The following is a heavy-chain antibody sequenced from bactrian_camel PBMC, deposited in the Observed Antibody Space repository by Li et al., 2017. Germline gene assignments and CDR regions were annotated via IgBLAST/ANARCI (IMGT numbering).Heavy chain of an antibody. Sequence: QVQLVESGGGSVQAGGTLRLSCAASGQSYSRYDDWCMAWFRQAPGKERDGVAAIDNDGITTYADSVKGRFTISKDNAMNTLYLQMNSLKPEDTAMYYCAAARKRGSRCDDYNSWGQGTQVTVS. CDR2: IDNDGIT. CDR1: GQSYSRYD. J-gene: IGHJ4*01. D-gene: IGHD6*01. CDR3: AAARKRGSRCDDYNS. V-gene: IGHV3S55*01.